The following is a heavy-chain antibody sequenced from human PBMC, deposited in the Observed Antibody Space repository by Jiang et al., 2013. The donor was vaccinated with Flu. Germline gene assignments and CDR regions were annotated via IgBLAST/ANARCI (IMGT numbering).Heavy chain of an antibody. CDR1: GGSISSYY. CDR3: ARHPWSYRFDY. D-gene: IGHD1-26*01. Sequence: PGLLKPSETLSLTCTVSGGSISSYYWSWIRQPPGKGLEWIGYIYYSGSTNYNPSLKSRVTISVDTSKNQFSLKLSSVTAADTAVYYCARHPWSYRFDYWGQGTLVTVSS. CDR2: IYYSGST. J-gene: IGHJ4*02. V-gene: IGHV4-59*01.